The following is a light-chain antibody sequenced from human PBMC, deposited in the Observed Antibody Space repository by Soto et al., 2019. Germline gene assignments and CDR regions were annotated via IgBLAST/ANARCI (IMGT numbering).Light chain of an antibody. CDR3: SSWTRRSTVV. CDR2: DVS. CDR1: SSDVGAYKF. V-gene: IGLV2-14*03. J-gene: IGLJ2*01. Sequence: QSALTQPASVSGSPGQSITISCTGTSSDVGAYKFVTWYQQHPGKAPKLMIYDVSNRPSGVSNRFSGSKSGNTASLTISGLQAEDEADYYCSSWTRRSTVVFGGGTKLTVL.